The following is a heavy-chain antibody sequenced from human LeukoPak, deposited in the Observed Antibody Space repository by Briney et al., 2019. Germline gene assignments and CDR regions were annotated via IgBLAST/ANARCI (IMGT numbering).Heavy chain of an antibody. CDR2: IRSKANSYAT. CDR1: GFTFSDHY. J-gene: IGHJ4*02. V-gene: IGHV3-73*01. Sequence: GGSLRLSCAASGFTFSDHYMHWVRQASGKGLEWVGRIRSKANSYATAYAASVKGRFTISRDDSKNTAYLQMNSLKTEDTAVYYCTSLVSPTYYYGSGSYYNDYWGQGTLVTVSS. CDR3: TSLVSPTYYYGSGSYYNDY. D-gene: IGHD3-10*01.